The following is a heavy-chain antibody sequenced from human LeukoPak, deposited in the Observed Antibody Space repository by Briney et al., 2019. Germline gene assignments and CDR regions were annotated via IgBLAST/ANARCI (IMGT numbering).Heavy chain of an antibody. J-gene: IGHJ4*02. V-gene: IGHV4-39*01. CDR3: ARHQTNIYGPGTPFDY. CDR2: IYHSRNA. CDR1: GGSVTSSYY. Sequence: SEALSLTCIVSGGSVTSSYYWSWIRQPPAKGLGWIGSIYHSRNANYNPSLKSRVTMSVDTSKHQYSLKLNSVTAADTAVYYCARHQTNIYGPGTPFDYWGQGTLVTVSS. D-gene: IGHD3-10*01.